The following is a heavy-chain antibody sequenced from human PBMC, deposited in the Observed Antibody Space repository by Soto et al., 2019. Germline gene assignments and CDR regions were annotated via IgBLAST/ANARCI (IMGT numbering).Heavy chain of an antibody. D-gene: IGHD1-1*01. Sequence: ASVKVSCKASGYTFTNYGISWVRQAPGQGLEWVGWISAYNDHTNYAQKFQGRVTMTTDTSTSTAYMELRSLRSDDTAVYYCARGTYFDYWGQGTLVTVS. CDR1: GYTFTNYG. J-gene: IGHJ4*02. V-gene: IGHV1-18*01. CDR2: ISAYNDHT. CDR3: ARGTYFDY.